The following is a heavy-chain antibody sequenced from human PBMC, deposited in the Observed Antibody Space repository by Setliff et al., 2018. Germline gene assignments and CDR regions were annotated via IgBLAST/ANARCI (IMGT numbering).Heavy chain of an antibody. Sequence: GESLKISCVASGFTFSNYGMHWVRQAPGKGLEWVAVIWYDGSNKYYADSVKGRFTISRDNSKNTLYLQMNSLRAEDTAVYYCAKSGGYCSSTSCYSYYYYMDVWGKGTTVTVSS. J-gene: IGHJ6*03. CDR2: IWYDGSNK. CDR1: GFTFSNYG. CDR3: AKSGGYCSSTSCYSYYYYMDV. D-gene: IGHD2-2*02. V-gene: IGHV3-33*06.